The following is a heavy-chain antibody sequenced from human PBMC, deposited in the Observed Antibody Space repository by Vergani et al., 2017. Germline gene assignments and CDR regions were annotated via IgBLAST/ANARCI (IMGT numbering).Heavy chain of an antibody. CDR2: IYQSGST. CDR1: GGSISSSNW. CDR3: ARRGRGGGAAAGT. J-gene: IGHJ4*02. V-gene: IGHV4-4*02. D-gene: IGHD6-13*01. Sequence: QVQLQESGPGLVKPSGTLSLPCAVSGGSISSSNWWSWVRQPPGKGLEWIGEIYQSGSTNYNPSLKSRVTISGDKSKNQFSLKRSSVTAADTAVYYCARRGRGGGAAAGTWGQGTLVTVSS.